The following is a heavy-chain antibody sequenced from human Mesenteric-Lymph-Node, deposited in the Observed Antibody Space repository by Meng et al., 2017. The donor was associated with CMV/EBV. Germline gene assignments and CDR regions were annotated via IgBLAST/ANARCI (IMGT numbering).Heavy chain of an antibody. Sequence: LSLTCAASGFTFSDYYMSWIRQAPGKGLEWVSYISSSGSTIYYADSVKGRFTISRDNAKNSLYLQMNSLRAEDTAVYYCAKEDSSWYRYFDYWGQGTLVTVSS. CDR1: GFTFSDYY. CDR2: ISSSGSTI. D-gene: IGHD6-13*01. V-gene: IGHV3-11*01. CDR3: AKEDSSWYRYFDY. J-gene: IGHJ4*02.